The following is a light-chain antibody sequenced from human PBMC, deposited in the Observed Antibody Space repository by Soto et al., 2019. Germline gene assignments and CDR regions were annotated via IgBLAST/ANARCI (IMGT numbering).Light chain of an antibody. CDR3: QQYGSSPPPST. CDR1: RSFASSY. Sequence: IVLTQSPAPLSLSPGERATLSCRASRSFASSYLAWYQHKPGQAPRLLIYGASNRATDIPDRFSGRGSWTDFTLTISRLEPEEFALYYCQQYGSSPPPSTFGQGTRLEIK. J-gene: IGKJ5*01. CDR2: GAS. V-gene: IGKV3-20*01.